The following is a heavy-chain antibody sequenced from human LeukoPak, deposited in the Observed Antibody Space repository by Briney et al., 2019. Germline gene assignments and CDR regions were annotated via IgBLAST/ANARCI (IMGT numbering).Heavy chain of an antibody. J-gene: IGHJ6*03. CDR3: AKEAIAADVYYYMDV. Sequence: GGSLRLSCAASGFTFSNYWMHWVRQAPGKGLVWVSRISTDGSSTTYADSVKGRFTISRDNSKNTLYLQMNSLRAEDTAVYYCAKEAIAADVYYYMDVWGKGTTVTVSS. V-gene: IGHV3-74*03. CDR1: GFTFSNYW. D-gene: IGHD6-13*01. CDR2: ISTDGSST.